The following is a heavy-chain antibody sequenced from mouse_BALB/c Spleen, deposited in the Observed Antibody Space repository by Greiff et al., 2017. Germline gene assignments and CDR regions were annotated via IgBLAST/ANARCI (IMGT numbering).Heavy chain of an antibody. CDR1: GYTFTSYW. CDR2: IDPSDSYT. D-gene: IGHD1-2*01. CDR3: TRGTTATYYFDY. Sequence: QVQLQQPGAELVKPGASVKMSCKASGYTFTSYWMHWVKQRPGQGLEWIGVIDPSDSYTSYNQKFKGKATLTVNTSSSTAYMQLSSLTSEDSAVYYCTRGTTATYYFDYWGQGTTLTVSS. J-gene: IGHJ2*01. V-gene: IGHV1S127*01.